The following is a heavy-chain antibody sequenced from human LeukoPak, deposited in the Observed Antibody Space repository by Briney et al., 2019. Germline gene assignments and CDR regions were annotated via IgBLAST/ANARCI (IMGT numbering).Heavy chain of an antibody. J-gene: IGHJ4*02. CDR2: INLNSGGT. D-gene: IGHD3-9*01. CDR1: GYTFTGYY. Sequence: GASVKVPCKASGYTFTGYYMHWVRQAPGQGLEWMGWINLNSGGTNYAQKFQDRVTMTRDTSISTAYMELRRLRFDDTAVYYCARSPDILTGENFEYWGQGTLVTVSS. V-gene: IGHV1-2*02. CDR3: ARSPDILTGENFEY.